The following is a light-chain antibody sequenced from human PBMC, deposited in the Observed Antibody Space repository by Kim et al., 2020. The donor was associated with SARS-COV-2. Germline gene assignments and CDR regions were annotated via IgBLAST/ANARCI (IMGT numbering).Light chain of an antibody. V-gene: IGKV1-9*01. CDR1: QGISGY. CDR3: QQLNSYPPT. Sequence: IQLTQSPSSLSASVGDRVTITCRTSQGISGYLAWFQQQPGKAPKLLVYAASTLHGGVPSRFSGSGSGTEFTLTIGSLQPEDFATYYCQQLNSYPPTFGQGTKLEI. J-gene: IGKJ2*01. CDR2: AAS.